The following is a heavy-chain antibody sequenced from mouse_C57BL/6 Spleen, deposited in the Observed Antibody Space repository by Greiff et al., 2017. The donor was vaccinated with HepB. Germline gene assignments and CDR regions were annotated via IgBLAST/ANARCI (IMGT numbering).Heavy chain of an antibody. J-gene: IGHJ4*01. CDR2: IYPSDSET. CDR3: ARSLWAMDY. V-gene: IGHV1-61*01. CDR1: GYTFTSYW. D-gene: IGHD1-1*02. Sequence: VQLQQPGAELVRPGSSVKLSCKASGYTFTSYWMDWVKQRPGQGLEWIGNIYPSDSETHYNQKFKDKATLTVDKSSSTAYMQLSSLTSEDSAVYYCARSLWAMDYWGQGTSVTVSS.